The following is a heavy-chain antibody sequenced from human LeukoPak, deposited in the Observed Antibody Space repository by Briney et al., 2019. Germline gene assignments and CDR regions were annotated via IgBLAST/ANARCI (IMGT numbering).Heavy chain of an antibody. CDR1: GYTFTGFY. D-gene: IGHD3-22*01. Sequence: ASVKVSCKTSGYTFTGFYIHWVRQAPGQGLEWMGRMNPNSGGANFAQKFQDRVTMTRDTSITTAYMELSRLRSDDTAVYYCARSYDSSGTVIGGYWGQGTLVTVPS. J-gene: IGHJ4*02. V-gene: IGHV1-2*06. CDR3: ARSYDSSGTVIGGY. CDR2: MNPNSGGA.